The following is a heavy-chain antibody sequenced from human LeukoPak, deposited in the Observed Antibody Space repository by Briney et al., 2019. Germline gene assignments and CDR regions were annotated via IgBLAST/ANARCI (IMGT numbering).Heavy chain of an antibody. V-gene: IGHV4-39*01. Sequence: PSETLSLTCTVSGGSISSSSYYWGWIRHPPGKGLEWIGSIYYSGSTYYNPSLKSRVTISVDTSKNQFSLKLSSVTAADTAVYYCARRVAGRGDFDYWGQGTLVTVSS. J-gene: IGHJ4*02. CDR1: GGSISSSSYY. CDR2: IYYSGST. D-gene: IGHD6-19*01. CDR3: ARRVAGRGDFDY.